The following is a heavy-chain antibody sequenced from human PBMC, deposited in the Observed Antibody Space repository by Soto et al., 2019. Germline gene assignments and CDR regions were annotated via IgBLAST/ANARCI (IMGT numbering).Heavy chain of an antibody. Sequence: SETLSLTCTVNGGSFSSYYWSWIRQPPGKGLEWIGEINHNGGTNYNPSLKSRVTLSVDSSKNEFSLKLHSVTAADTAVYYCARGPLVGFWNYFSLDSWGQGTLLTVSS. D-gene: IGHD3-3*01. CDR1: GGSFSSYY. CDR2: INHNGGT. J-gene: IGHJ4*02. V-gene: IGHV4-34*01. CDR3: ARGPLVGFWNYFSLDS.